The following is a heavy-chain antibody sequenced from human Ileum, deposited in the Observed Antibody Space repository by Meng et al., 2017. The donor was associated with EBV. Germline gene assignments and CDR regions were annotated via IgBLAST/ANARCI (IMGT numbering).Heavy chain of an antibody. D-gene: IGHD3-10*01. CDR2: IIPSLGTP. J-gene: IGHJ4*02. CDR3: ARGTGADY. V-gene: IGHV1-69*06. CDR1: GSTFSVYG. Sequence: QVLLWHCVAEVKNPGSSVTAVCKSSGSTFSVYGITWVRQAPGQGLEWMGGIIPSLGTPKYARKFQDRLTITADKSTSTGYMELHSLTSNDTAVYFCARGTGADYWGQGTLVTVSS.